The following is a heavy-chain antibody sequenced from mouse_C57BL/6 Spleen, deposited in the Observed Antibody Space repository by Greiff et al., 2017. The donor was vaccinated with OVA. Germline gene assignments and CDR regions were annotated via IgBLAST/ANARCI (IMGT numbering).Heavy chain of an antibody. CDR1: GYTFTDYE. CDR2: IDPETGGT. CDR3: TNYYGLAWFAY. V-gene: IGHV1-15*01. D-gene: IGHD1-1*01. J-gene: IGHJ3*01. Sequence: VKLMESGAELVRPGASVTLSCKASGYTFTDYEMHWVKQTPVHGLEWIGAIDPETGGTAYNQKFKGKAILTADKSSSTAYMELRSLTSEDSAVYYGTNYYGLAWFAYWGQGTLVTVSA.